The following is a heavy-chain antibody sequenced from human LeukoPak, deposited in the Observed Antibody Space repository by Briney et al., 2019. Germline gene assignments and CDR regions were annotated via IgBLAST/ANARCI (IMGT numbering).Heavy chain of an antibody. CDR1: ACTFTNYC. CDR3: ARAYDSSAYYAMTY. CDR2: INPSDGTA. Sequence: GTSVEVSCKASACTFTNYCMHWVRQAPGQGLEWMGIINPSDGTATYAQKFQGRVAMTRDTSTSTVYMELTCLRSDDTAVYYCARAYDSSAYYAMTYWGQGTQVIVSS. V-gene: IGHV1-46*01. D-gene: IGHD3-22*01. J-gene: IGHJ4*02.